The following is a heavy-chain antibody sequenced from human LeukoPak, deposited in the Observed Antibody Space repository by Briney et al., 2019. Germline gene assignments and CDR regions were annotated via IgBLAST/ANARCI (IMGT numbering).Heavy chain of an antibody. J-gene: IGHJ4*02. CDR3: ARDLAPPTTAMDPFDY. CDR2: ISVYNGNT. CDR1: GYTFTSYG. V-gene: IGHV1-18*01. Sequence: ASVKVSCKASGYTFTSYGISWVRQAPGQGLEWMGWISVYNGNTNYAQKLQGRVTMTTDTSTSTAYMELRSLRSDDTAVYYCARDLAPPTTAMDPFDYWGQGTLVTVSS. D-gene: IGHD5-18*01.